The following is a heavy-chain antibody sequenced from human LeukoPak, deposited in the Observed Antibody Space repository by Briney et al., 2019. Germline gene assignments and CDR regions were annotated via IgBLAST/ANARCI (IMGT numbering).Heavy chain of an antibody. Sequence: EGSLRLSCAASGFTFTSHWKSWVRQAPGKGLEWMARMNLDGSEKYYVDSVKGRFTISRDNAKTSLYLEMNSLRAEDTAVYYCARDATYCTNGVCYTRFDYWGQGTLVTVSS. CDR3: ARDATYCTNGVCYTRFDY. CDR1: GFTFTSHW. D-gene: IGHD2-8*01. CDR2: MNLDGSEK. V-gene: IGHV3-7*01. J-gene: IGHJ4*02.